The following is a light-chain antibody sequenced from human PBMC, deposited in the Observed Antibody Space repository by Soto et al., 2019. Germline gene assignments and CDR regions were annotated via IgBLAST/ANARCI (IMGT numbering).Light chain of an antibody. V-gene: IGKV3-15*01. CDR3: QHYNKWPLT. Sequence: EIVMTQSPATLSLSPGEKATLSCRASQSVSNNLAWYQQKPGQAPRLLIYFASTRATGIPARFSGSGSGTEFPLTISSLQSEDSANYYCQHYNKWPLTFGGGTKVETK. CDR1: QSVSNN. CDR2: FAS. J-gene: IGKJ4*01.